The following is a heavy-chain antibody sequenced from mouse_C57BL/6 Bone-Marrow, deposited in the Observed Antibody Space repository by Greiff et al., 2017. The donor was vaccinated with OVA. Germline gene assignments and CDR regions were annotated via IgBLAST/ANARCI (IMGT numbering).Heavy chain of an antibody. V-gene: IGHV1-66*01. CDR3: ARTYYFYWYFDV. J-gene: IGHJ1*03. CDR2: IYPGSGNT. D-gene: IGHD2-10*01. Sequence: QVQLQQSGPELVKPGASVKISCKASGYSFTSYYIHWVKQRPGQGLEWIGWIYPGSGNTKYNEKFKGKATLTADTSSSTAYMQLSSLTSDDSAVYYCARTYYFYWYFDVWGTGTTVTVSS. CDR1: GYSFTSYY.